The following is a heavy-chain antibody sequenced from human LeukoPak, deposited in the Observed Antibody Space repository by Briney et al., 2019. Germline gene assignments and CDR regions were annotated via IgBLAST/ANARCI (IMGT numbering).Heavy chain of an antibody. D-gene: IGHD3-9*01. CDR2: IKSKTDGGTT. J-gene: IGHJ3*01. Sequence: GGSLRLSCAASGFTFSNAWMSWVRQAPGKGLEWVGRIKSKTDGGTTDYAAPVKGRFTISRDDSKNTLYLQMNSLRAEDTAVYYCARDLRDAFDVWGQGTMVTVSS. CDR3: ARDLRDAFDV. V-gene: IGHV3-15*01. CDR1: GFTFSNAW.